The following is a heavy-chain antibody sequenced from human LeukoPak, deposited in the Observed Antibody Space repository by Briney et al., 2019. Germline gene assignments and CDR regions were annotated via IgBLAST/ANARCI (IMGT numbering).Heavy chain of an antibody. CDR1: GFTVSSNY. Sequence: GGSLRLSCAASGFTVSSNYMSWVRQAPGKGLEWVSVIYSGGSTYYADSVKGRFTISRDNSKNTLYLQMNSLRAEDTAVYYCAKDHYYGSGSFRSYYMDVWGKGTTVTISS. V-gene: IGHV3-53*05. CDR3: AKDHYYGSGSFRSYYMDV. CDR2: IYSGGST. D-gene: IGHD3-10*01. J-gene: IGHJ6*03.